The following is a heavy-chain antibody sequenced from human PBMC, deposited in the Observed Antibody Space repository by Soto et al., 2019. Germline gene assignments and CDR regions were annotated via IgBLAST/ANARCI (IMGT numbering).Heavy chain of an antibody. V-gene: IGHV5-51*01. CDR2: IYPGDSDT. CDR1: GYSFTSYW. D-gene: IGHD6-19*01. CDR3: ARGTNGWSDIAVAGPFDY. Sequence: EVQLVQSGAEVKKPGESLKISCKGSGYSFTSYWIGWVRQMPGKGLEWMGIIYPGDSDTRYSPSFQGQVTISADKSISTAYLQWSSLKASDTAIYYCARGTNGWSDIAVAGPFDYWGQGTLVTVSS. J-gene: IGHJ4*02.